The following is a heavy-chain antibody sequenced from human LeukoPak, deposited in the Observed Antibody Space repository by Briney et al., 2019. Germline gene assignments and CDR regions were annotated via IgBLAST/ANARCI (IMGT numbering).Heavy chain of an antibody. CDR3: AREGVVVTTDAFDI. CDR1: GGTFSSYA. Sequence: SVKVSCKASGGTFSSYAISWVRQAPGQGLEWMGRIIPILGIANYAQKFQGRVTITADKSTSTAYMELSSLRSEDTAVYYCAREGVVVTTDAFDIWGQGTMATVSS. D-gene: IGHD3-22*01. V-gene: IGHV1-69*04. CDR2: IIPILGIA. J-gene: IGHJ3*02.